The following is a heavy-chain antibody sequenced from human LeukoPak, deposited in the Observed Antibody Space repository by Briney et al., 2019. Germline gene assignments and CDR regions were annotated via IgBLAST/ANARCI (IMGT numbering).Heavy chain of an antibody. CDR2: LSWIRGSI. CDR1: GFTFDAYA. Sequence: GGSLTLSCAASGFTFDAYAMHWVRQAPGTDLAWVSGLSWIRGSIGYEDSAQGRFSISTDNAKNSLYLRVNSLSAQDTALYYRAKDRSDDYYSSGDRNDAFDIWDQGTMVTVSS. D-gene: IGHD3-22*01. V-gene: IGHV3-9*01. J-gene: IGHJ3*02. CDR3: AKDRSDDYYSSGDRNDAFDI.